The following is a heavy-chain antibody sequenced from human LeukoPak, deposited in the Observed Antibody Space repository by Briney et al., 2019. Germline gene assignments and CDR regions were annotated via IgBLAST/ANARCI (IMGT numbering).Heavy chain of an antibody. Sequence: GASLKISCKGSGDSFSSNWIAWVRQMPGKGLEWMGIIYPGDSDTRYSTSFQGQVTFSADKSINTAYLQWSNLKSSDTAMYYCARHKQPIGANDYGGQGSLVTVSS. V-gene: IGHV5-51*01. CDR2: IYPGDSDT. CDR1: GDSFSSNW. CDR3: ARHKQPIGANDY. D-gene: IGHD4/OR15-4a*01. J-gene: IGHJ4*02.